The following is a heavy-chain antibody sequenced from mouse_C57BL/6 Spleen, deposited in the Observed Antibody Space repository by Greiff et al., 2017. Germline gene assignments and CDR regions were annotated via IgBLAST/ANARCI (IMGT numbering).Heavy chain of an antibody. D-gene: IGHD2-4*01. Sequence: VMLVESGAELARPGASVKLSCKASGYTFTSYGISWVKQRTGQGLEWIGEIYPRSGNTYYNEKFKGKATLTADKSSSTAYLELRSLTSEDSAVYFCARSGDYLFCGWGQGTTLTVAS. V-gene: IGHV1-81*01. J-gene: IGHJ2*01. CDR3: ARSGDYLFCG. CDR1: GYTFTSYG. CDR2: IYPRSGNT.